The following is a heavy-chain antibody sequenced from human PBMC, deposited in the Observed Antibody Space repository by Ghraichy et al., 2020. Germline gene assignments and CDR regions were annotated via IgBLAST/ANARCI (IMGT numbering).Heavy chain of an antibody. J-gene: IGHJ3*01. CDR3: AKDYRVRGSGSDAFDL. CDR1: GFTFTNYA. D-gene: IGHD2-15*01. V-gene: IGHV3-23*01. Sequence: GGSLRLSCAASGFTFTNYALTWVRQAPGKGLEWVSAITGSGGHTYYADPVKGRFTISRDNSKNPLYLQVNSLRDEDTAIYYGAKDYRVRGSGSDAFDLWGQGTLVTLSS. CDR2: ITGSGGHT.